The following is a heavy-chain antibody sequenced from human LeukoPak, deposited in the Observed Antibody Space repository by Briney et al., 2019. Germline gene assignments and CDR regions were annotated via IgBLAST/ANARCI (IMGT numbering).Heavy chain of an antibody. Sequence: GGSLRLSCAASGFTFSSYAMSWVRQAPGKGLEWVSAISGSGGSTYYADSVKGRFTISRDNAKNTLYLQMSSLRAEDTAVYYCARVSRGGYYFEYWGQGALVTVSS. J-gene: IGHJ4*02. CDR1: GFTFSSYA. V-gene: IGHV3-23*01. CDR2: ISGSGGST. CDR3: ARVSRGGYYFEY. D-gene: IGHD3-16*01.